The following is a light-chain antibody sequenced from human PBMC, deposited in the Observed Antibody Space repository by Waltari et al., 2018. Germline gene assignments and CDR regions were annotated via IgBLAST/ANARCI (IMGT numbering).Light chain of an antibody. J-gene: IGKJ1*01. CDR2: GAS. V-gene: IGKV1-39*01. CDR3: QQSYRSTWT. CDR1: QSISSY. Sequence: DIQMTQTPSSLSASVGDRVTITCRASQSISSYLNWYQQKPGKAPNLLIYGASSLQSGVPSRFSGSGAGTDFTITISSLQPDDFATYYCQQSYRSTWTFGQGTKVEIK.